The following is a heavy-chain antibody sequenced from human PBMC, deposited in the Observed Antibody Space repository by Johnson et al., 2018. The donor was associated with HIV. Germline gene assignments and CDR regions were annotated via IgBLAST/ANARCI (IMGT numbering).Heavy chain of an antibody. D-gene: IGHD5-18*01. V-gene: IGHV3-66*02. CDR2: IFTVGDV. J-gene: IGHJ3*01. Sequence: EVQLVESGGGLAQPGGSLRLSCAASGIIVSSNYMSWVRQAPGKGLEWVSVIFTVGDVYYADSVKGRFTISRDNAKNILYLQMNSRRREDTAVYYCARDGRDMVTRGSFDVWGQGTVVTVSS. CDR3: ARDGRDMVTRGSFDV. CDR1: GIIVSSNY.